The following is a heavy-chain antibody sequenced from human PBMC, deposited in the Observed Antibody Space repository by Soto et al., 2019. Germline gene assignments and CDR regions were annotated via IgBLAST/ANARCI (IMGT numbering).Heavy chain of an antibody. Sequence: GGSLRLSCAASGFTFSDYYMSWIRQAPGKGLEGVSYISSSGSTIYYADSVKGRFTISRDNAKNSLYLQMNSLRAEDTAVYYCARDGVYSSSGYYYGMDVWGQGTTVTVSS. CDR3: ARDGVYSSSGYYYGMDV. CDR1: GFTFSDYY. J-gene: IGHJ6*02. D-gene: IGHD6-6*01. CDR2: ISSSGSTI. V-gene: IGHV3-11*01.